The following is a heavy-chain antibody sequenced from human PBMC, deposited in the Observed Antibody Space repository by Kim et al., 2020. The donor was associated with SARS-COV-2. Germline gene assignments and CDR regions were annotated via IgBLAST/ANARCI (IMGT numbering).Heavy chain of an antibody. Sequence: GRVTISRDNAKNTLYLQMNSLRAEDTAVYYCARYCSGGSCYSYYYYGMDVWGQGTTVTVSS. D-gene: IGHD2-15*01. J-gene: IGHJ6*02. CDR3: ARYCSGGSCYSYYYYGMDV. V-gene: IGHV3-74*01.